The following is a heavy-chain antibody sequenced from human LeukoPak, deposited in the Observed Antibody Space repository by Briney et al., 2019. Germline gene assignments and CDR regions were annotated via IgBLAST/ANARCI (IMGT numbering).Heavy chain of an antibody. CDR2: INPNSGGT. Sequence: ASVKVSCKASGYTFTGYYMHWVRQAPGQGLEWMGWINPNSGGTNYEQKFQGRVTMTRDTSISTAYTELSRLRSDDTAVYYCARGRTTVTRGVLGYWGQGTLVTVSS. CDR1: GYTFTGYY. J-gene: IGHJ4*02. D-gene: IGHD4-17*01. V-gene: IGHV1-2*02. CDR3: ARGRTTVTRGVLGY.